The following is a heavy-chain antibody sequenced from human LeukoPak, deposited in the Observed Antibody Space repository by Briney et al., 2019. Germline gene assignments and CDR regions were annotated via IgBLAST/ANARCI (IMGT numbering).Heavy chain of an antibody. V-gene: IGHV3-23*01. J-gene: IGHJ4*02. CDR1: GFTLSDHY. CDR2: ISGSGGST. Sequence: GGSLRLSCVASGFTLSDHYMSWVRQAPGKGLEWVSAISGSGGSTYYADSVKGRFTISRDNSKNTLYLQMNSLRAEDTAVYYCAKASRELIGFDYWGQGTLVTVSS. D-gene: IGHD1-26*01. CDR3: AKASRELIGFDY.